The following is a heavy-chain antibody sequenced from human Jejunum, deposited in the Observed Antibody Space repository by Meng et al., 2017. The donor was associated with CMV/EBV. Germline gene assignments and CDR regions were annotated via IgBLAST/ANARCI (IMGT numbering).Heavy chain of an antibody. D-gene: IGHD4-23*01. CDR1: GGSIRSDYF. V-gene: IGHV4-4*02. Sequence: AVSGGSIRSDYFWSWVRQPPGKGLEWIGEIHHSEGTNYNPSLKSRVTISVDKSENQFSLKLISVTAADTAVYYCARLPVGETRHYFDYWGQGTLVTSPQ. CDR3: ARLPVGETRHYFDY. J-gene: IGHJ4*02. CDR2: IHHSEGT.